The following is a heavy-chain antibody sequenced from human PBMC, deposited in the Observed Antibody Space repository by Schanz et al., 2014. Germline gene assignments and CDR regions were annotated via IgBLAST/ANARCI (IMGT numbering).Heavy chain of an antibody. Sequence: EVQLVESGGGLVQPGGSLRLSCAASGFTVSNNYMSWVRQAPGKGLECVSIIYSDGSTYYVDSVKGRFIISRDNSKNTVYLQMNSLRAKDTAVYYCARDPGGTKTHGLWGQGTLVTVSS. CDR2: IYSDGST. D-gene: IGHD2-15*01. V-gene: IGHV3-66*01. J-gene: IGHJ4*02. CDR3: ARDPGGTKTHGL. CDR1: GFTVSNNY.